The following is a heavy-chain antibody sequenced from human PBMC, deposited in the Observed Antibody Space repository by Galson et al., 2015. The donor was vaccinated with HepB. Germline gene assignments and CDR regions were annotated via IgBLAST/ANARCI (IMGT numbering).Heavy chain of an antibody. CDR1: GFTFSSYA. J-gene: IGHJ3*02. D-gene: IGHD2-21*01. CDR3: ARDPGARGVMGRDAFDI. CDR2: ISYDGSNK. V-gene: IGHV3-30*04. Sequence: SLRLSCAASGFTFSSYAMHWVRQAPGKGLEWVAVISYDGSNKYYADSVKGRFTISRDNSKNTLYLQMNSLRAEDTAVYYCARDPGARGVMGRDAFDIWGQGTMVTVSS.